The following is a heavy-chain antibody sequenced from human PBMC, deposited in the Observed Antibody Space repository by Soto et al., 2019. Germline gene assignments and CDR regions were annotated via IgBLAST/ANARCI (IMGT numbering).Heavy chain of an antibody. CDR1: GFSFVGFA. CDR3: TTSANDKFVDY. Sequence: GGSLRLSSAASGFSFVGFAMHWVRQASGKGLEWVGRMRSRANSYATTYAESVKGRFTISRDDSKNTAYLQMNSLKTEDTAVYYCTTSANDKFVDYWGQGTLVTSPQ. D-gene: IGHD5-12*01. J-gene: IGHJ4*02. CDR2: MRSRANSYAT. V-gene: IGHV3-73*01.